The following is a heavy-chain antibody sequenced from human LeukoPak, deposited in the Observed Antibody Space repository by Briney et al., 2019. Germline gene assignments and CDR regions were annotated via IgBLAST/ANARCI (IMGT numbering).Heavy chain of an antibody. CDR1: GFTFGDYA. Sequence: KSGGSLRLSCTASGFTFGDYATSWFRQAPGKGLGWVGFIRSKAYGGTTEYAASVKGRFTISRDDSKSIAYLQMNSLKTEDTAVYYCTRDSSGYCSSTSCSRYWYFDLWGRGTLVTVSS. V-gene: IGHV3-49*05. CDR3: TRDSSGYCSSTSCSRYWYFDL. CDR2: IRSKAYGGTT. D-gene: IGHD2-2*01. J-gene: IGHJ2*01.